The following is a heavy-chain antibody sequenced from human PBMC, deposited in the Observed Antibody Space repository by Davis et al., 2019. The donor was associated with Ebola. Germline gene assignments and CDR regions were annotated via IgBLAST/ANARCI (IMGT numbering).Heavy chain of an antibody. CDR1: GYTFTSYD. CDR3: ARRLGVSKDTRHDH. V-gene: IGHV1-8*01. CDR2: MNSNRGNT. Sequence: ASVQVSCKASGYTFTSYDINWVRQATGQGLEWMGWMNSNRGNTGYVQKFQGRVTMTRNTPISTAYMEVSSLRSEDAAVDYCARRLGVSKDTRHDHWGQGTLVTVSS. J-gene: IGHJ4*02. D-gene: IGHD2-15*01.